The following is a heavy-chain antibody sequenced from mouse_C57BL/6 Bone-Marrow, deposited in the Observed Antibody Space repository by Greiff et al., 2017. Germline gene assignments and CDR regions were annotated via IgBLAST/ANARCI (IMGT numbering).Heavy chain of an antibody. D-gene: IGHD2-3*01. J-gene: IGHJ2*01. Sequence: QVQLQQSGAELVKPGASVKMSCKASGYTFTSYWITWVKQRPGQGLEWIGDIYPGSGSTNYNEKFKSKATLTVDTSSSTAYLQLSSLTSEDAAVYYCAPYDEHFDYWGQGTTLTVSS. V-gene: IGHV1-55*01. CDR3: APYDEHFDY. CDR2: IYPGSGST. CDR1: GYTFTSYW.